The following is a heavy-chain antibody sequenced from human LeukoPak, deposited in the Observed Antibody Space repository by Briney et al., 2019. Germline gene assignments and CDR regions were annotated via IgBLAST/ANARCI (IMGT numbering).Heavy chain of an antibody. D-gene: IGHD2-21*01. Sequence: SETLSLTCTVSGCSISSGGYYCSWIRQHPGRGLEWIGYIYYSGSTYYNPALKIRVTISVDTSKNQFSLKLSSVTAADTAVYHCARHHYDIVDWFDPWGEGTLVTVSS. CDR1: GCSISSGGYY. CDR2: IYYSGST. CDR3: ARHHYDIVDWFDP. J-gene: IGHJ5*02. V-gene: IGHV4-31*03.